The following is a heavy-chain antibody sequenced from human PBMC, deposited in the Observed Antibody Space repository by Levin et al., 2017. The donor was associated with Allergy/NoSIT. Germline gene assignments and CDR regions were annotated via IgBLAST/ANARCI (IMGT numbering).Heavy chain of an antibody. D-gene: IGHD2-15*01. V-gene: IGHV3-23*01. CDR2: ISGSGGST. Sequence: GESLKISCAASGFTFSSYAMSWVRQAPGKGLEWVSAISGSGGSTYYADSVKGRFTISRDNSKNTLYLQMNSLRAEDTAVYYCAKGIVVVAGPQYYFDYWGQGTLVTVSS. CDR3: AKGIVVVAGPQYYFDY. CDR1: GFTFSSYA. J-gene: IGHJ4*02.